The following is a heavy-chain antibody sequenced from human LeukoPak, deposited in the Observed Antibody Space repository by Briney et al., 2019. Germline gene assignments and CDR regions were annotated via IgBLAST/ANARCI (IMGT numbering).Heavy chain of an antibody. CDR3: ARDRTDSPPNHRHTYYGSGSYIL. CDR1: GFTFSSYA. CDR2: ISYDGSNK. J-gene: IGHJ4*02. V-gene: IGHV3-30-3*01. Sequence: PGGSLRLSCAASGFTFSSYAMHSVRQAPGKGLEWVAVISYDGSNKDYADSVKGRFTISRDNSKNTLYLQMNSLRADDTAIYYCARDRTDSPPNHRHTYYGSGSYILWGQGTLVTVSS. D-gene: IGHD3-10*01.